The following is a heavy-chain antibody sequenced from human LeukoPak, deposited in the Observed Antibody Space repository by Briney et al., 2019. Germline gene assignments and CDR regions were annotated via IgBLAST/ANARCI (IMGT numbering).Heavy chain of an antibody. D-gene: IGHD6-19*01. J-gene: IGHJ4*02. CDR1: GGSISSGGYY. CDR2: IYYSGST. CDR3: ARQPGSSGWFYYFDY. Sequence: SETLSLTCTVSGGSISSGGYYWSWIRQHPGKGLEWIGYIYYSGSTYYNPSLKSRVTISVDTSKNQFSLKLSSVTATDTAVYYCARQPGSSGWFYYFDYWGQGTLVTVSS. V-gene: IGHV4-31*03.